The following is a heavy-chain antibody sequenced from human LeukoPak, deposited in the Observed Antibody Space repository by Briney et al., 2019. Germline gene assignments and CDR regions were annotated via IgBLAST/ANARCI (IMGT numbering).Heavy chain of an antibody. V-gene: IGHV3-53*01. CDR2: MYAGGST. CDR1: GFTVSSSY. CDR3: ARSGSGWFDY. Sequence: GGSLRLSCAASGFTVSSSYMSWLRQAPGKGLEWVSVMYAGGSTYYADSVKGRFTISRDSSKNTLYLQMNSLRVEDTAVYYCARSGSGWFDYWGQGTLVTVSS. J-gene: IGHJ4*02. D-gene: IGHD6-19*01.